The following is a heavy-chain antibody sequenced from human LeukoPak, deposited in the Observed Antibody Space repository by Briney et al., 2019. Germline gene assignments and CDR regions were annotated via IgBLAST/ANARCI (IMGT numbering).Heavy chain of an antibody. CDR2: ISSSSSYT. CDR3: ARDKYGYNTPIDY. D-gene: IGHD5-24*01. CDR1: GFTFSDYY. V-gene: IGHV3-11*06. Sequence: GGSLRLSCAASGFTFSDYYMSWIRQAPGKGLEWVSYISSSSSYTNYADSVKGRFTISRDNSKNTLYLQMNSLRLDDTAVYYCARDKYGYNTPIDYWGQGTLVTVSS. J-gene: IGHJ4*02.